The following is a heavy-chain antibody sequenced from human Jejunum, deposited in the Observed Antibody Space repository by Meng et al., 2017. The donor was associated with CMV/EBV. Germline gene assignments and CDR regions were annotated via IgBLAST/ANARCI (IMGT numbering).Heavy chain of an antibody. V-gene: IGHV3-7*01. D-gene: IGHD2-2*01. CDR3: ARGFWDIVVVPASTSVWDY. CDR1: SYW. Sequence: SYWMSWVRQAPGKGLERVANIKQDGSEKYYVDSVRGRFTISRDSAKNSLYLQMNSLRAEDTAVYYCARGFWDIVVVPASTSVWDYWGRGTLVTVSS. CDR2: IKQDGSEK. J-gene: IGHJ4*02.